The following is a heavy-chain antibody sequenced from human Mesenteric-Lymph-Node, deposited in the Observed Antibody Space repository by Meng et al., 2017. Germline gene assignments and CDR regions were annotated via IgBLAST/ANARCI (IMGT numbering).Heavy chain of an antibody. CDR2: INHRGST. J-gene: IGHJ6*02. D-gene: IGHD2-2*01. CDR3: ARCPAYCSSTSCYGYYYYYGMDV. V-gene: IGHV4-34*01. CDR1: VGSFTVSF. Sequence: SQTLSLTCAVSVGSFTVSFLSCIREPPGKGLEWIGEINHRGSTNYNPTTKSRVTISVDTSKNQLSRKMSSVTAAVTAVYYCARCPAYCSSTSCYGYYYYYGMDVWGQGTMVTVSS.